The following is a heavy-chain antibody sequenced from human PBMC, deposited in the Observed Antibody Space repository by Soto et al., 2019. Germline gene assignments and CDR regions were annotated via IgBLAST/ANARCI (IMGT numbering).Heavy chain of an antibody. Sequence: GSLRLSCTVSGFSVTNSYINWVREAPGEGLEWVSILYSSGTTYYADSVRGRFTVSRDDSKNTLFLHMNSLRADDTAVYYCARDWSKFSYNYPYYYAMDAWGQGTTVTVSS. CDR2: LYSSGTT. V-gene: IGHV3-53*01. J-gene: IGHJ6*02. CDR1: GFSVTNSY. CDR3: ARDWSKFSYNYPYYYAMDA. D-gene: IGHD5-18*01.